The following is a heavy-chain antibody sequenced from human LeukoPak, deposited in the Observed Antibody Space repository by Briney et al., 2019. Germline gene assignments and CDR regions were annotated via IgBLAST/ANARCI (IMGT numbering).Heavy chain of an antibody. Sequence: ASVKVSCKASGYTFTSYGISWVRQAPGQGLEWMGWISAYNGNTNYAQKLQGRVTMTTDTSTSAAYMELRSLRSDDTAVYYCARSYYYYYYMDVWGKGTTVTISS. V-gene: IGHV1-18*01. CDR1: GYTFTSYG. CDR3: ARSYYYYYYMDV. J-gene: IGHJ6*03. CDR2: ISAYNGNT.